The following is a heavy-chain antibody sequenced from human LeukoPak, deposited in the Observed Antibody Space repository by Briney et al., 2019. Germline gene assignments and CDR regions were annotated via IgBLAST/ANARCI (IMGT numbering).Heavy chain of an antibody. CDR3: ASNIVATIGNWFDP. V-gene: IGHV1-69*13. Sequence: SVKVSCKASGGTFISYAISWVRQAPGQGLEWIGGIIPIFGTANYAQKFQGRVTITADESTSTAYMELSSLRSEDTAVYYCASNIVATIGNWFDPWGQGTLVTVSS. D-gene: IGHD5-12*01. CDR2: IIPIFGTA. J-gene: IGHJ5*02. CDR1: GGTFISYA.